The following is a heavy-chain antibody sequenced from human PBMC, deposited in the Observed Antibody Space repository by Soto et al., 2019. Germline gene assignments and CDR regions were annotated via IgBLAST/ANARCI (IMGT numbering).Heavy chain of an antibody. Sequence: VKVSCKASGYTFTGYYMHWVRQAPGQGLEWMGWINPNSGGTNYAQKFQGRVTMTRDTSISTAYMELSRLRSDDTAVYYCARDRDYDILTGYYPLAFDIWGQGTMVTVSS. D-gene: IGHD3-9*01. CDR1: GYTFTGYY. CDR3: ARDRDYDILTGYYPLAFDI. J-gene: IGHJ3*02. CDR2: INPNSGGT. V-gene: IGHV1-2*02.